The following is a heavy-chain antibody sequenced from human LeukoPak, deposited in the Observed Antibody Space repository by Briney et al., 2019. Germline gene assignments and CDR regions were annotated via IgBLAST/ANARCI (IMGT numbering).Heavy chain of an antibody. Sequence: SETLSLTCAVYGGSFSGYYWSWIRQPPGKGLEWIGEINHSGSTNYNPSLKSRVTISVDTSKNQFSLKLSSVTAADTAAYYCARPIAVAGTGEYYFDYWGQGTLVTVSS. D-gene: IGHD6-19*01. J-gene: IGHJ4*02. V-gene: IGHV4-34*01. CDR1: GGSFSGYY. CDR3: ARPIAVAGTGEYYFDY. CDR2: INHSGST.